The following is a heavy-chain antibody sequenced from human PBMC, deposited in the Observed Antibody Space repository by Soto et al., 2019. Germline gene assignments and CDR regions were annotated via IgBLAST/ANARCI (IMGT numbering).Heavy chain of an antibody. CDR2: ISGSGGST. V-gene: IGHV3-23*01. Sequence: EVQLLESGGGLVQPGGSLRLSCAASGFTFSNYAMSWVRQAPGKGLEWVSVISGSGGSTYYADSVKGRFTISRDNSKNTLYLQMNSLRAEDTAVYYCAKVTSTGTYYRWAYAMDVWGQGTTVTVSS. CDR3: AKVTSTGTYYRWAYAMDV. J-gene: IGHJ6*02. D-gene: IGHD3-10*01. CDR1: GFTFSNYA.